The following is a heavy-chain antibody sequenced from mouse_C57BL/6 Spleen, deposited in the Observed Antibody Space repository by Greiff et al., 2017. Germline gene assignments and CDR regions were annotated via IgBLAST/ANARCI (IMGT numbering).Heavy chain of an antibody. J-gene: IGHJ1*03. CDR2: IDPSDSYT. CDR1: GYTFTSYW. Sequence: QVQLQQPGAELVMPGASVKLSCKASGYTFTSYWMHWVKQRPGQGLEWIGEIDPSDSYTNYNQKFKGKSTLTVDKSSSTAYMQLSSLTSEDSAVYYCARVDYGSNWYFDVWGTGTTVTVSS. V-gene: IGHV1-69*01. CDR3: ARVDYGSNWYFDV. D-gene: IGHD1-1*01.